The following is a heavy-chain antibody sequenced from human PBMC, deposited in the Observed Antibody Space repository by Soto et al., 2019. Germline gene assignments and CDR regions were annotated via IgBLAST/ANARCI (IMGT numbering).Heavy chain of an antibody. J-gene: IGHJ6*02. V-gene: IGHV3-53*01. Sequence: GGSLRLSCAASGFTVRSNYMNWVRQAPGKGLEWVSVIYSAGDTYYADSVEGRFTISRDSSENTLYLQMHSLRAEDTAVYYCARTPRESGSYYYHGLDVWGQETTVTVAS. D-gene: IGHD1-26*01. CDR1: GFTVRSNY. CDR2: IYSAGDT. CDR3: ARTPRESGSYYYHGLDV.